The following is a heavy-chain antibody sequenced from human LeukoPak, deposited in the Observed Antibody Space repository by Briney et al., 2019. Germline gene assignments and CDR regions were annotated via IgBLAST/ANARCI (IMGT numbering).Heavy chain of an antibody. J-gene: IGHJ3*02. CDR1: GGSISSYY. Sequence: SSETLSLTCTVSGGSISSYYWSWIRQPPGKGLEWIGYIYYSGSTNYNPSLKSRVTISVDTSKNQFSLKLSSVTAADTAVYYCARALGYKRRSCGLDAFDIWGQGTMVTVSS. CDR3: ARALGYKRRSCGLDAFDI. V-gene: IGHV4-59*01. CDR2: IYYSGST. D-gene: IGHD6-19*01.